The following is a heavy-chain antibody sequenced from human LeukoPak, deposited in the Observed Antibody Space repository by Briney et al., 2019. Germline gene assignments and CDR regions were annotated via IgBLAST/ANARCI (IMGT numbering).Heavy chain of an antibody. D-gene: IGHD1-26*01. CDR3: AKETKVGENLYYFDY. CDR1: GFKFA. Sequence: PGRSLRLSCVASGFKFAMYWVRQAPGKGLEWVAGLSWHSGSIGYADSVKGRFIISRDNAKNSLYLEMNSLRPEDSALYYCAKETKVGENLYYFDYWGRGTLVTVSS. CDR2: LSWHSGSI. V-gene: IGHV3-9*01. J-gene: IGHJ4*02.